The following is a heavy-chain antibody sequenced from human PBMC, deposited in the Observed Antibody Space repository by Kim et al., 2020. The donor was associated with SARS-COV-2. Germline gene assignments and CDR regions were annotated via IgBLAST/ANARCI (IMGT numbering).Heavy chain of an antibody. J-gene: IGHJ4*02. CDR3: ARTRLSYYYDSSGPEDY. CDR1: GGSISSSSYY. Sequence: SETLSLTCTVSGGSISSSSYYWGWIRQPPGKGLEWIGSIYYSGSTYYNPSLKSRVTISVDTSKHQFSLKLSSVTAADTAVYYCARTRLSYYYDSSGPEDYWGQGTLVTVSS. V-gene: IGHV4-39*01. D-gene: IGHD3-22*01. CDR2: IYYSGST.